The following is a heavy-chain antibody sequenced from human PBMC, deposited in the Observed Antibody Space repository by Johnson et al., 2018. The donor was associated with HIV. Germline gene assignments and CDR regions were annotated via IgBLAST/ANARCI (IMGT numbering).Heavy chain of an antibody. CDR1: GFTFSSYW. V-gene: IGHV3-7*01. Sequence: VQLVESGGGLVQPGGSLRLSCAASGFTFSSYWMSWVRPAPGKGLEWVANIKQDGREKYYVDSARGRFTISRDNAKNSLYLQMSSLRAEDTAVYYCVCLRVSLSAFDIWGQGTMVTVSS. J-gene: IGHJ3*02. CDR2: IKQDGREK. CDR3: VCLRVSLSAFDI. D-gene: IGHD2-21*01.